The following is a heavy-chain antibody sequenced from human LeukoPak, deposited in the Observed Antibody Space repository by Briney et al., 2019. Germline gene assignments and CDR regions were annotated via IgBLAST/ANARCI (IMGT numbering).Heavy chain of an antibody. CDR1: RLIFNNHW. D-gene: IGHD3-22*01. J-gene: IGHJ4*02. CDR2: IKQDGSEK. CDR3: ARDFHYYDSSGYYPIFDY. Sequence: PGGSLRLSCAPSRLIFNNHWMSWVRQAPGKGLEWVANIKQDGSEKLYVDSVKGRFTISRDNAKNSLYLQINSLRAEDMAVYYCARDFHYYDSSGYYPIFDYWGQGTLVTVSS. V-gene: IGHV3-7*01.